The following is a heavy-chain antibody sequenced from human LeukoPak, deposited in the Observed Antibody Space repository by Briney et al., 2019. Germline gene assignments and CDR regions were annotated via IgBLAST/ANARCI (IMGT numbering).Heavy chain of an antibody. Sequence: KASETLSLTCTVSGGSIDSSSYYWGWIRQPPGKGLEWIGSIYYSGSTYYNPSLKSRVTISVDTSKNQFSLKLSSVTAADTAVYYCARLHSGYSYGYAPDYWGQGTLVTVSS. CDR1: GGSIDSSSYY. D-gene: IGHD5-18*01. V-gene: IGHV4-39*01. J-gene: IGHJ4*02. CDR2: IYYSGST. CDR3: ARLHSGYSYGYAPDY.